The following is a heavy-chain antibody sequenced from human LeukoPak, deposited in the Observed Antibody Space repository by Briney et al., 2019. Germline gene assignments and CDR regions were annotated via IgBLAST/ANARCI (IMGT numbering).Heavy chain of an antibody. CDR3: ARDLCSGGSCYSSGLYYYYYMDV. D-gene: IGHD2-15*01. Sequence: GXSLRLSCAASGFTFSSYSMSWVRQAPGKGVEWVSYISSSSTIDYADSVKGRFTISRENGKNELYLQMKSLRAEDRAVYYCARDLCSGGSCYSSGLYYYYYMDVWGKGTTATVSS. CDR1: GFTFSSYS. J-gene: IGHJ6*03. V-gene: IGHV3-48*01. CDR2: ISSSSTI.